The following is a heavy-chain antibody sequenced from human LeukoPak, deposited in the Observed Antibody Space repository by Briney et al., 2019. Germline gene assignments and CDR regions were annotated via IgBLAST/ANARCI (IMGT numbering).Heavy chain of an antibody. Sequence: PGGSLRLSCTASGFTFSNYFMHWVRQVPGEGPVWVSRITGDGSSTSYADSVKGRFTISRDNAKNTLYLQMNSLRAEDTALYYCVRLYAYWSQGTLVTVSS. CDR1: GFTFSNYF. CDR3: VRLYAY. CDR2: ITGDGSST. J-gene: IGHJ4*02. D-gene: IGHD2/OR15-2a*01. V-gene: IGHV3-74*01.